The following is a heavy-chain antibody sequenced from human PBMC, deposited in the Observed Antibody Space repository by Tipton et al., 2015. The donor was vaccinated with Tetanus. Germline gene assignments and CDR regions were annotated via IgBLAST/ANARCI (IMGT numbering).Heavy chain of an antibody. CDR3: ARDPFNWVYICDP. J-gene: IGHJ5*02. D-gene: IGHD6-13*01. Sequence: SLRLSCAASGFTFSRSWMHWVRQAPGKGLVWVSRIIGDGRSTSYADSVKGRFTISRDNAKNTVYLQMNSLRAEDTAVYYCARDPFNWVYICDPWCQGSLVTVSS. CDR1: GFTFSRSW. V-gene: IGHV3-74*01. CDR2: IIGDGRST.